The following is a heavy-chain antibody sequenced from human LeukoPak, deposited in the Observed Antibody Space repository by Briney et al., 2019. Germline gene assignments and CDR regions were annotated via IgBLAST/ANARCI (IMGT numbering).Heavy chain of an antibody. Sequence: GGSLRLSCAASGFTFSSYGMHWVRQAPGKGLERVAVISYDGSNKYYADSVKGRFTISRDNSKNTLHLQMNSLRAEDTAVYYCAKVDCLGSCYRYYFDYWGQGTLVTVSS. CDR3: AKVDCLGSCYRYYFDY. D-gene: IGHD2-15*01. CDR2: ISYDGSNK. CDR1: GFTFSSYG. V-gene: IGHV3-30*18. J-gene: IGHJ4*02.